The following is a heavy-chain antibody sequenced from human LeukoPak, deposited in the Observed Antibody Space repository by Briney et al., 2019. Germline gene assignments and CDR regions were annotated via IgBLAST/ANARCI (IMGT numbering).Heavy chain of an antibody. Sequence: ASVKVSCKASGYTFTGYYMHWVRQAPGQGLEWMGWINPDSGGTNYAQKFQGRVTMTRDTSISTAYMELSRLRSDDTAVYYCARGRGSSSGLSEGWGQGTLVTVSS. J-gene: IGHJ4*02. V-gene: IGHV1-2*02. CDR3: ARGRGSSSGLSEG. CDR1: GYTFTGYY. CDR2: INPDSGGT. D-gene: IGHD6-6*01.